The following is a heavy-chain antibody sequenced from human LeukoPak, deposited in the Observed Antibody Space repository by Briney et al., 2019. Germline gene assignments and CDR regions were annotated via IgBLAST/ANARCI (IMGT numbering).Heavy chain of an antibody. CDR2: IKQDGSEK. V-gene: IGHV3-7*01. CDR1: GFIFSSYW. J-gene: IGHJ4*02. CDR3: ARVGYYYDSSGYYYFDY. Sequence: GGSLRLSCAAYGFIFSSYWMSWVRQAPGKGLEWVANIKQDGSEKYYVDSVKGRFAISRDNAKNSLYLQMNSLRAEDTAVYYCARVGYYYDSSGYYYFDYWGQGTLVTVSS. D-gene: IGHD3-22*01.